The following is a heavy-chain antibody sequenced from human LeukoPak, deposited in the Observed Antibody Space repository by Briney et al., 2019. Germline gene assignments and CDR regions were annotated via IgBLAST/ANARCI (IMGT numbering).Heavy chain of an antibody. D-gene: IGHD3-10*01. CDR1: GFTFSSYA. J-gene: IGHJ4*02. CDR2: TSGSGGST. Sequence: GGSLRLSCAASGFTFSSYAMSWVRQAPGKGLEWVSATSGSGGSTYYADSVKGRFTISRDNSKNTLYLQMNSLGAEDTAVYYCVPRGETHTDWGQGTLVTVSS. CDR3: VPRGETHTD. V-gene: IGHV3-23*01.